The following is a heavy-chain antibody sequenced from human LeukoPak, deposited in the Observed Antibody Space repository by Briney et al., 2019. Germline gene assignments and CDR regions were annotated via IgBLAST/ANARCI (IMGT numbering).Heavy chain of an antibody. CDR2: IYYSGST. CDR3: ARVTAASYGYFQH. D-gene: IGHD6-13*01. V-gene: IGHV4-59*01. CDR1: GGSISSYY. J-gene: IGHJ1*01. Sequence: KPSETLSLTCTVSGGSISSYYWSWIRQPPGKGLEWIGYIYYSGSTNYNPSLKSRVTISVDTSKNQFSLKLSSVTAADTAVYYCARVTAASYGYFQHWGQGTLVTVSS.